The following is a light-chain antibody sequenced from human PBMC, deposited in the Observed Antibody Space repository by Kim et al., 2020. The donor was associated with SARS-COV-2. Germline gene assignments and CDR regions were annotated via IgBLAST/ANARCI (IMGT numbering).Light chain of an antibody. V-gene: IGKV3-15*01. J-gene: IGKJ4*01. CDR1: HSVSSN. Sequence: EIVMTQSPATLSVSPGERATLSCRASHSVSSNLARYQQKPGQAPRLLIYGASTRATGIPARFSGSGSGTEFTLIISSLQSEDFAVYYCQQYNNWPLTFGGGTKVEI. CDR2: GAS. CDR3: QQYNNWPLT.